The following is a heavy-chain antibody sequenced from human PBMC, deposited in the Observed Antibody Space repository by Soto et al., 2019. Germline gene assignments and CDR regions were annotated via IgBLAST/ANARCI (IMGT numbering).Heavy chain of an antibody. V-gene: IGHV4-30-4*01. CDR3: ARDQGAYYYYYYGMGV. Sequence: SETLSLTCTVSGGSISSGDYYWSWIRQPPGKGLEWIGYIYYSGSTYYNPSLKSRVTISVDTSKNQFSLKLSSVTAADTAVYYCARDQGAYYYYYYGMGVWGQGTTVTVSS. CDR1: GGSISSGDYY. CDR2: IYYSGST. J-gene: IGHJ6*02.